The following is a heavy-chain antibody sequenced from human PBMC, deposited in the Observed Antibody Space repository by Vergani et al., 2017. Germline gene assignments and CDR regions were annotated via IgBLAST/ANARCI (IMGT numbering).Heavy chain of an antibody. CDR3: AKDQWELIDY. CDR1: GFTFSSYV. D-gene: IGHD1-26*01. CDR2: IRYDESYK. V-gene: IGHV3-30*02. J-gene: IGHJ4*02. Sequence: QVQLVESGGGVVQPGGSLRLSCAASGFTFSSYVMHWVRQAPGKGLEWVAFIRYDESYKYYADSVKGRFTISRDNSKNTLYLKMNSLRAEDTAVYYCAKDQWELIDYWGQGTLVTVSS.